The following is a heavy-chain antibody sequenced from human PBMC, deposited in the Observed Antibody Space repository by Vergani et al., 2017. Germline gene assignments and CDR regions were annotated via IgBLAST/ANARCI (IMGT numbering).Heavy chain of an antibody. Sequence: EVQLVESGGGLVQPGRSLRLSCAASGFTFDDYAMHWVRQAPGKGLEWVSGISWKSGSIGYADSVKGRFTISRDNAKNSLYLQMNSLRAEDTALYYCARAARGGHFDYWGQGTLVTVSS. CDR1: GFTFDDYA. J-gene: IGHJ4*02. CDR3: ARAARGGHFDY. D-gene: IGHD6-6*01. V-gene: IGHV3-9*01. CDR2: ISWKSGSI.